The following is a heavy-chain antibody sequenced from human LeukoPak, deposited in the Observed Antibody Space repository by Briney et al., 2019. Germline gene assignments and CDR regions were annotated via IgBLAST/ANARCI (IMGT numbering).Heavy chain of an antibody. D-gene: IGHD2-21*02. V-gene: IGHV4-59*01. J-gene: IGHJ4*03. CDR2: IYYSGST. CDR3: AIIHRGPCGGDCQDN. Sequence: SETLSLTCTVSGGSISSYYWSWIRQPPGKGLEWIGYIYYSGSTNYNPSLKSRVTISVDTSKNQFSLKLSSVTAADTAVYYCAIIHRGPCGGDCQDNRGXXTLVTVSS. CDR1: GGSISSYY.